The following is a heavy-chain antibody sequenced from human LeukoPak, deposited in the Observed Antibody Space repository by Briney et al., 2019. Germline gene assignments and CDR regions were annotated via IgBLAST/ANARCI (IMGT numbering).Heavy chain of an antibody. CDR3: ARTYGSSADAFDI. CDR1: GFTFSSYS. J-gene: IGHJ3*02. D-gene: IGHD6-6*01. Sequence: GGSLRLSCAASGFTFSSYSMNWVRQAPGKGLEWVSYISSSSSTIYYADSVKGRFTISRDNAKNTLYLQMSSLRSEDTAVYYCARTYGSSADAFDIWGQGTMVTVSS. V-gene: IGHV3-48*01. CDR2: ISSSSSTI.